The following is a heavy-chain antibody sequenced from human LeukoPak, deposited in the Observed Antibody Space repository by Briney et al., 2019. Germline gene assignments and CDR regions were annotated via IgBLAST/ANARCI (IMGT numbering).Heavy chain of an antibody. CDR2: IHHSGKT. J-gene: IGHJ4*02. V-gene: IGHV4-30-4*08. CDR1: GGSISNNFF. CDR3: ARLKLDCTSAACHTGYFDH. D-gene: IGHD2-2*02. Sequence: PSETLSLTCTVSGGSISNNFFWSWIRQPPGKGLDWIGYIHHSGKTYFHPSHKSRVTISVDMSKNQFSLKLSPVTAVDTAVYYCARLKLDCTSAACHTGYFDHWGQGTLVTVSS.